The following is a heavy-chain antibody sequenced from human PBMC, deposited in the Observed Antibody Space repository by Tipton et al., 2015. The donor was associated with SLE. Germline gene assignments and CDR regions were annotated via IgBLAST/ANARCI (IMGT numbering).Heavy chain of an antibody. D-gene: IGHD1-7*01. V-gene: IGHV3-23*01. CDR3: AKGFNWNYEGDAFDI. CDR1: GFTFRSYA. Sequence: SLRLSCAASGFTFRSYAMSWVRQAPGKGLEWVSAISGSGGSTYYADSVKGRFIISRDNSKNTLYLQMNSLRAEDTALYYCAKGFNWNYEGDAFDIWGQGTMVTVSS. J-gene: IGHJ3*02. CDR2: ISGSGGST.